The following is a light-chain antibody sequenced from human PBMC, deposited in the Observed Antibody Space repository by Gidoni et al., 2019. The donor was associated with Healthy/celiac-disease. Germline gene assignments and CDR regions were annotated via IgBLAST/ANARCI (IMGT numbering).Light chain of an antibody. CDR2: LEGIGSY. Sequence: QPVMTQAPSPAASMGPSAKPTCTLSRWHGSHISALHQQQSGKAPRYLINLEGIGSYNKGSVVPDRFSGASSGADRYLTISNPQSEDDADYYCETWDNNTQRVVGGGTKLTVL. CDR3: ETWDNNTQRV. V-gene: IGLV4-60*03. J-gene: IGLJ2*01. CDR1: RWHGSHI.